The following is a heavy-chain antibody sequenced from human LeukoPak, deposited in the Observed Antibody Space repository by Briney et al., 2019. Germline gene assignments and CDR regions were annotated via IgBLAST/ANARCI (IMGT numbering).Heavy chain of an antibody. CDR2: IWSDGSNK. CDR1: GFTFSTSG. D-gene: IGHD5-12*01. J-gene: IGHJ6*02. CDR3: ARGGKSAFYYGKDV. Sequence: GRSLRLSCAASGFTFSTSGMHWVRQAPGKGLEWVASIWSDGSNKYYADSVKGRFTISRDNSKNTLYLQMNSLRAEDTAAYYCARGGKSAFYYGKDVWGQGTTVTVSS. V-gene: IGHV3-33*01.